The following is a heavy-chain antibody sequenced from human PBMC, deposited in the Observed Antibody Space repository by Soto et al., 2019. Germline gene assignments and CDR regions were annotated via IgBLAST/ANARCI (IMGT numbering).Heavy chain of an antibody. CDR1: GGSISSYY. CDR2: IYYSGST. CDR3: ARRFPRLVGFDY. V-gene: IGHV4-59*08. D-gene: IGHD2-8*02. J-gene: IGHJ4*02. Sequence: SETLSLTCTVSGGSISSYYWSWIRQPPGKGLEWIGYIYYSGSTNYNPSLKSRVTISVDTSKNQFSLKLSSVTAADTAVYYCARRFPRLVGFDYWGQGTLVTVSS.